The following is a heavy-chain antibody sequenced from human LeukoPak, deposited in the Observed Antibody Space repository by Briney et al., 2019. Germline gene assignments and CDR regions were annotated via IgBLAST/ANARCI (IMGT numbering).Heavy chain of an antibody. V-gene: IGHV3-30*18. CDR2: ISYDGSNK. J-gene: IGHJ4*02. Sequence: PGGSLRLSCAASGFTFSSYGMHWVRQAPGKRLEWVAVISYDGSNKYYADSVKGRFTISRDNSKSTLYLQMNSLRAEDTAVYYCAKEESLWFGELYYFDYWGQGTLVTVSS. D-gene: IGHD3-10*01. CDR3: AKEESLWFGELYYFDY. CDR1: GFTFSSYG.